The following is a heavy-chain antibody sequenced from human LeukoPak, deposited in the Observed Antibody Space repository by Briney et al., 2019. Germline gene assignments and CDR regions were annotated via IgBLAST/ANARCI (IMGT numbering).Heavy chain of an antibody. V-gene: IGHV3-23*01. J-gene: IGHJ6*02. CDR2: ISGSVDNT. CDR3: ARYCIGGTCYPSYAMDV. CDR1: GFTFSSYA. D-gene: IGHD2-15*01. Sequence: GGSLRLSCAASGFTFSSYAMSWVRQAPGKGLEWVSAISGSVDNTYYAESVKGRSTISRDLSQNALFLQMNSLRAEDTAVYYCARYCIGGTCYPSYAMDVWGQGTTVTV.